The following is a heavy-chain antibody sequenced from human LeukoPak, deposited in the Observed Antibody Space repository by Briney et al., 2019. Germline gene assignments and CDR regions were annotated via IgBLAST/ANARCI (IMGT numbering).Heavy chain of an antibody. Sequence: GGSLRLSCAASGFTFSSYAMSWVRQAPGKGLEWVSAISGSGGSTYYADSVKGRFTISRDNSKNTLYLQMTSLRAEDTAVYYCARDGYNGPRVFDYWGQGTLVTVSS. CDR2: ISGSGGST. V-gene: IGHV3-23*01. CDR3: ARDGYNGPRVFDY. J-gene: IGHJ4*02. D-gene: IGHD5-24*01. CDR1: GFTFSSYA.